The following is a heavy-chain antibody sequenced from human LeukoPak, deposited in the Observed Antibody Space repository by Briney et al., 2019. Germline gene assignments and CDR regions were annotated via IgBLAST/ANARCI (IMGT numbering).Heavy chain of an antibody. Sequence: PSETLSLTCTVSGGSISSGDYYWSWIRQPPGKGLEWIGYIYYSGSTYYNPSFKSRVTISVDTSKNQFSLKLSSVTAADTAVYYCARDRAYGDYTGLGYFDYWGQGTLVTVSS. CDR2: IYYSGST. CDR1: GGSISSGDYY. J-gene: IGHJ4*02. D-gene: IGHD4-17*01. CDR3: ARDRAYGDYTGLGYFDY. V-gene: IGHV4-30-4*01.